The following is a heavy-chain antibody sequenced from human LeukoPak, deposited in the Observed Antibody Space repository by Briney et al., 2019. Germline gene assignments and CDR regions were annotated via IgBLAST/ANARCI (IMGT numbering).Heavy chain of an antibody. CDR1: GFTFSGYA. CDR3: AKGRGATVVANFDY. J-gene: IGHJ4*02. V-gene: IGHV3-23*01. Sequence: GGSLRLSCAASGFTFSGYAMNWVRQAPGKGLEWVSGIGGSGGTTYYADSVKGRFTISRDNSKNTLYLQMNSLRAEDTAVYYCAKGRGATVVANFDYWGQGTLVTVSS. D-gene: IGHD4-23*01. CDR2: IGGSGGTT.